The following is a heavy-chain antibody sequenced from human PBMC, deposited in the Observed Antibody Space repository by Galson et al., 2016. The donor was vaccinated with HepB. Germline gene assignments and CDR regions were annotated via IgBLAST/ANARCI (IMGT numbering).Heavy chain of an antibody. Sequence: LRLSCAASGFTFRKYYMTWVRQAPGKGLEWVSVINSGYSTNYAASVQGRFTISRDNSKSTLYLQMDSLRAEDTAVYYCAREYFYRMDVWGKGTTVTVSS. CDR3: AREYFYRMDV. CDR2: INSGYST. CDR1: GFTFRKYY. V-gene: IGHV3-53*01. J-gene: IGHJ6*03. D-gene: IGHD2/OR15-2a*01.